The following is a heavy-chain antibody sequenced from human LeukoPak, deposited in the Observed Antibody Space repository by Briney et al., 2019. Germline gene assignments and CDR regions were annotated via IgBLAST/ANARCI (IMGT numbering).Heavy chain of an antibody. J-gene: IGHJ4*02. CDR1: GFTFSGYW. D-gene: IGHD1-26*01. CDR2: IKQDGSEK. Sequence: GGSLRLSCAASGFTFSGYWMSWVRQAPGKGLEWVANIKQDGSEKYYVDSVKGRFTISRDNAKNSLYLQMNSLRAEDTAVYYCARRRYSGSSQHFDYWGQGTLVTVSS. V-gene: IGHV3-7*01. CDR3: ARRRYSGSSQHFDY.